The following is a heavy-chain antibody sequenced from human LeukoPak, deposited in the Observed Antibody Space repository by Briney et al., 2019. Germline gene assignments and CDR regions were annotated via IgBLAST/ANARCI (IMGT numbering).Heavy chain of an antibody. CDR3: AKDNYDYGDYDGGDY. V-gene: IGHV3-30*02. Sequence: GGSLRLSCAASGFTFSTYGMHWVRQAPGKGLEWVAFIRYDGSNKYYADSVKGRFTISRDNSKNTLYLQMNSLRAEDTALYYCAKDNYDYGDYDGGDYWGQGTLDTVSS. CDR1: GFTFSTYG. J-gene: IGHJ4*02. D-gene: IGHD4-17*01. CDR2: IRYDGSNK.